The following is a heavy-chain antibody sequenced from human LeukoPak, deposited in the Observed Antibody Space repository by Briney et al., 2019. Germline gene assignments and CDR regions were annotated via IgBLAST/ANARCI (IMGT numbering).Heavy chain of an antibody. D-gene: IGHD3-10*01. CDR1: GFTFSTYG. Sequence: GGSLRLSCAASGFTFSTYGMHWVRQAPGKGLEWVAFIRNDGSDKYYAVSVKGRFTISRDNSKNTLYLQMNSLRAEDTALYYCAKDRAFGQFLWGNDYWGQGTLVTVSS. CDR2: IRNDGSDK. CDR3: AKDRAFGQFLWGNDY. V-gene: IGHV3-30*02. J-gene: IGHJ4*02.